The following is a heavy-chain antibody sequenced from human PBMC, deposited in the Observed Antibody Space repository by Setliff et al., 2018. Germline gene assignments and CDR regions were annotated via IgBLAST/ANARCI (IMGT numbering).Heavy chain of an antibody. J-gene: IGHJ4*02. CDR1: GFTFKTYS. Sequence: SVKVSCKASGFTFKTYSFSWIRQAPGQGLEWVGWISGYNSNTIHAQNFQGRVTMTTDASTNTAYMELRSLGSDDTAVYYCATFRGYTYGYDYWGQGTLVTVSS. CDR2: ISGYNSNT. CDR3: ATFRGYTYGYDY. V-gene: IGHV1-18*01. D-gene: IGHD5-18*01.